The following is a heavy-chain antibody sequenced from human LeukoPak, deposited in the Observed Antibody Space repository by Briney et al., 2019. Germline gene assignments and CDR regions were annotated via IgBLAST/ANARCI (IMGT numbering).Heavy chain of an antibody. CDR1: GFTFDDYA. V-gene: IGHV3-48*03. Sequence: PGGSLRLSCAASGFTFDDYAMNWVRQAPGKGLEWVSYISSSGSTIYYADSVKGRFTISRDNAKNSLYLQMNSLRAEDTAVYYCARGETGYSYGPADYWGQGTLVTVSS. D-gene: IGHD5-18*01. CDR2: ISSSGSTI. CDR3: ARGETGYSYGPADY. J-gene: IGHJ4*02.